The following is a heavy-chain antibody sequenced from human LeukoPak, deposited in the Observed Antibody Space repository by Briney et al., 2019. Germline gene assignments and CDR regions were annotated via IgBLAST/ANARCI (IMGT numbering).Heavy chain of an antibody. CDR3: ARVSRSTVTLDY. V-gene: IGHV4-34*01. CDR1: GGSFSGYY. CDR2: INHSGST. Sequence: PSETLSLTCAVYGGSFSGYYWSWIRQPPGKGLEWIGEINHSGSTNYNPSLKSRVTISVDTSKNQFSLKLSSVTAADTAVYYCARVSRSTVTLDYWGQGTLVTVSS. D-gene: IGHD4-17*01. J-gene: IGHJ4*02.